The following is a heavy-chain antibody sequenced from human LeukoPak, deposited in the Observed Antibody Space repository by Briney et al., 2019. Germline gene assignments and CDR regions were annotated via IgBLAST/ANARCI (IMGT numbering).Heavy chain of an antibody. CDR1: GYTFTSYA. Sequence: ASVKVSCKASGYTFTSYAMNWVRQAPGQGLEWMGWISGYNGNTNYAQKLQGRVTMTTDTSTSTAYMELRSLRSDDTAVYYCARKTEVFLHYYYMDVWGKGTTVTVSS. V-gene: IGHV1-18*01. CDR3: ARKTEVFLHYYYMDV. CDR2: ISGYNGNT. J-gene: IGHJ6*03. D-gene: IGHD3-3*01.